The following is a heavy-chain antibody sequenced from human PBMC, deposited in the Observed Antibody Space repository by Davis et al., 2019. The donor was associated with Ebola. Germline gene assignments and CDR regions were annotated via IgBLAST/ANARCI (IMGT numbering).Heavy chain of an antibody. CDR3: ARDRMRGYGSGSYH. Sequence: AASVKVSCKASGGTFSSYAISWVRQAPGQGLEWMGGIIPIFGTANYAQKLQGRVTMTTDTSTSTAYMELRSLRSDDTAVYYCARDRMRGYGSGSYHWGQGTLVTVSS. CDR1: GGTFSSYA. V-gene: IGHV1-69*05. CDR2: IIPIFGTA. D-gene: IGHD3-10*01. J-gene: IGHJ5*02.